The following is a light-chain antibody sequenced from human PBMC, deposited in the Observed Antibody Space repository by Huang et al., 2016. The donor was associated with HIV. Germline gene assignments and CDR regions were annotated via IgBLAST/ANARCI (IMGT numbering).Light chain of an antibody. Sequence: EIVLTQSPATLSLSPGEGATLSCRASQSIGSYLAWYQHRPGQAPRLLIYDASIRATGIPAMFSGRGSGTDFTLTISSLEPEDFAVYYCQQRNNWPPWTFGQGTKVELK. CDR2: DAS. V-gene: IGKV3-11*01. CDR1: QSIGSY. J-gene: IGKJ1*01. CDR3: QQRNNWPPWT.